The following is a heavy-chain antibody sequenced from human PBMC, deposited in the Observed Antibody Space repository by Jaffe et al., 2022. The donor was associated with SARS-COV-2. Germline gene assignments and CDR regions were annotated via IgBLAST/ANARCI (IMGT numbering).Heavy chain of an antibody. CDR3: ARHARYNYDFWSDVYEAFDY. D-gene: IGHD3-3*01. CDR1: GGSITSNGYF. Sequence: QLQLQESGPGLVKPSETLSLTCTVSGGSITSNGYFWGWIRQPPGKGLEWIGSISYSGNTYYTPSLKSRVTISVDTPKNQFSLRLNSVTATDTAVFYCARHARYNYDFWSDVYEAFDYWGQGTLVTVSS. J-gene: IGHJ4*02. CDR2: ISYSGNT. V-gene: IGHV4-39*01.